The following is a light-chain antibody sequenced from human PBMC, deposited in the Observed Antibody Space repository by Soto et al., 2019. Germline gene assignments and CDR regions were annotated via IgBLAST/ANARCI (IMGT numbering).Light chain of an antibody. CDR2: GAS. CDR1: QSVSSSY. J-gene: IGKJ4*01. CDR3: QQYGSSPT. V-gene: IGKV3-20*01. Sequence: EIVLTQSPGTLSFSPREKATLPCRASQSVSSSYLAWYQQKPGQAPRLLIYGASSRATGIPDRFSGSGSGTDFTLTFSRLEPEDFAVYYCQQYGSSPTFGGGTKVDIK.